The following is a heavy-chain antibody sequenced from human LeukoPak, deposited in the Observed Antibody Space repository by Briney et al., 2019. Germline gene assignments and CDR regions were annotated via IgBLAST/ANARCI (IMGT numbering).Heavy chain of an antibody. V-gene: IGHV1-18*01. Sequence: GASVKVSCKASGYTFTNYAISWARQAPGQGLEWMGYISGYNGDTHYAQKLQGRVTMTTDTSTTIAYMELRSLRSDDTAVYYCARGASGWYYSVDYWGQGTLVTVSS. D-gene: IGHD6-19*01. CDR2: ISGYNGDT. CDR3: ARGASGWYYSVDY. CDR1: GYTFTNYA. J-gene: IGHJ4*02.